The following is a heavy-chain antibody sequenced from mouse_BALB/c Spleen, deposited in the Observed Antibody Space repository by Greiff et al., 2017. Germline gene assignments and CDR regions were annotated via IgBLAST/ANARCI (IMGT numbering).Heavy chain of an antibody. Sequence: EVKLVESGGGLVQPGGSLRLSCATSGFTFTDYYMSWVRQPPGKALEWLGFIRNKANGYTTEYSASVKGRFTISRDNSQSILYLQMNTLRAEDSATYYCARVYYYGSSSWYFDVWGAGTTVTVSS. D-gene: IGHD1-1*01. CDR3: ARVYYYGSSSWYFDV. CDR1: GFTFTDYY. CDR2: IRNKANGYTT. V-gene: IGHV7-3*02. J-gene: IGHJ1*01.